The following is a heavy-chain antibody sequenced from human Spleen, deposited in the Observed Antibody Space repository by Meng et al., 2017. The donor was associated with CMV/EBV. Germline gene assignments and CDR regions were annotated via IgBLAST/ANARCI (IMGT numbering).Heavy chain of an antibody. D-gene: IGHD2-15*01. CDR1: GFTFSSYA. J-gene: IGHJ5*02. V-gene: IGHV3-23*03. CDR2: IYSGGSST. CDR3: AKDRLLSWFDP. Sequence: SCAASGFTFSSYAMSWVRQAPGKGLEWVSVIYSGGSSTYYADSVKGRFTISRDNSKNTLYLQMNSLRAEDTAVYYCAKDRLLSWFDPWGQGTLVTVSS.